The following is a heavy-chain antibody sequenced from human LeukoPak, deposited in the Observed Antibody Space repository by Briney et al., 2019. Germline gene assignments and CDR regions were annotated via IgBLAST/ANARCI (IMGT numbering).Heavy chain of an antibody. CDR1: GGSISSYY. D-gene: IGHD1-26*01. CDR3: ARGEWELPSDY. J-gene: IGHJ4*02. CDR2: IYYSGST. V-gene: IGHV4-59*08. Sequence: PSETLCLTCTVSGGSISSYYWSWIRQPPGKGLEWIGYIYYSGSTNYNPSLKSRVTISVDTSKNQFSLKLSSVTAADTAVYYCARGEWELPSDYWGQGTLVTVSS.